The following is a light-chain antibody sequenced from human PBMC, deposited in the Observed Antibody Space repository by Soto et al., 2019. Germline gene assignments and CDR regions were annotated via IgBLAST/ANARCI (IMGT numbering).Light chain of an antibody. V-gene: IGKV1-12*01. J-gene: IGKJ4*01. CDR3: QQGYSFPVT. CDR1: QDIGDW. CDR2: AAS. Sequence: DIQMTQSPSSVSASVGDRVSITCRACQDIGDWLAWYQQKPGKAPKLLVYAASSLQSGVPSRFSGSGSGTDFTLTISSLQPEDFATYYCQQGYSFPVTFGGGTKVDIK.